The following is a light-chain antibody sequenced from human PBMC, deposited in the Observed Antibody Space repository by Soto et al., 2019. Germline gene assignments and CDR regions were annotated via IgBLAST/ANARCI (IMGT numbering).Light chain of an antibody. CDR2: AAS. CDR1: QSISSY. CDR3: QHRYSTQLT. J-gene: IGKJ5*01. Sequence: IQMTQSPSSLSASVGDRVTITCRASQSISSYLNWYQNKPGKAPKLLIYAASTLHSGVPSRLSVSGAVRCVALTISSLQPEDFATFYCQHRYSTQLTGGQGTGPQIK. V-gene: IGKV1-39*01.